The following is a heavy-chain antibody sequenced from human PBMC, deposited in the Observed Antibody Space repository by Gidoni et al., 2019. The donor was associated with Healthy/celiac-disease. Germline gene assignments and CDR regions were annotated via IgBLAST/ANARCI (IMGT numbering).Heavy chain of an antibody. D-gene: IGHD2-15*01. J-gene: IGHJ6*02. CDR2: IYTSGST. Sequence: QVQLQESGPGLVKPSQTLSLTCTVSGGSISSGSYYWSWIRQPAGKGLEWIGRIYTSGSTNYNPSLKSRVTISVDTSKNQFSLKLSSVTAADTAVYYCARGMLSGGGSFPNYYYGMDVWGQGTTVTVSS. CDR1: GGSISSGSYY. CDR3: ARGMLSGGGSFPNYYYGMDV. V-gene: IGHV4-61*02.